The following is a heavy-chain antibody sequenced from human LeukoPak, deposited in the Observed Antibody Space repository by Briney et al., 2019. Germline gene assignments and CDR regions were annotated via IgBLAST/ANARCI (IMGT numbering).Heavy chain of an antibody. V-gene: IGHV3-30*04. Sequence: GGSLGLSCAASGFTFSSYAMHWVRQAPGKGLEWVAVISYDGSNKYYADSVKGRFTISRDNSKNTLYLQMNSLRAEDTAVYYCAREGALHAFDIWGQGTMVTVSS. CDR3: AREGALHAFDI. CDR2: ISYDGSNK. D-gene: IGHD3-10*01. CDR1: GFTFSSYA. J-gene: IGHJ3*02.